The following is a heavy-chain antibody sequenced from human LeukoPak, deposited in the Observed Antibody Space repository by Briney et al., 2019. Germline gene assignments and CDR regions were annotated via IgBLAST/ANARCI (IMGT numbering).Heavy chain of an antibody. J-gene: IGHJ4*02. CDR3: ARSGYDILTGYYSFDY. D-gene: IGHD3-9*01. CDR1: GFTFSSYA. CDR2: ISGSGGST. Sequence: TGGSLRLSCAASGFTFSSYAMSWVRQAPGKGLEWVSAISGSGGSTYYADSVKGRFTISRDNAKNSLYLQMNSLRAEDTAVYYCARSGYDILTGYYSFDYWGQGTLVTVSS. V-gene: IGHV3-23*01.